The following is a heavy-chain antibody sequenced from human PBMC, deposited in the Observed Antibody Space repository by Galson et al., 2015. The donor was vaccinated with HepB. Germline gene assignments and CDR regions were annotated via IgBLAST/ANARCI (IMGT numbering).Heavy chain of an antibody. CDR2: IYYSGST. J-gene: IGHJ3*02. V-gene: IGHV4-39*01. D-gene: IGHD3-22*01. CDR1: GGSISSSSYY. CDR3: ARHDSSDTGAFDI. Sequence: ETLSLTCTVSGGSISSSSYYWGWIRQPPGKGLEWIGSIYYSGSTYYNPSLKSRVTISVDTSKNQFSLKLSSVTAADTAVYYCARHDSSDTGAFDIWGQGTKVTVSS.